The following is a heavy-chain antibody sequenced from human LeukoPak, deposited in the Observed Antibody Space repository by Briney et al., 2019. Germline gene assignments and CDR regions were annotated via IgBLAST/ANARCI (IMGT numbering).Heavy chain of an antibody. J-gene: IGHJ6*03. Sequence: PSETLSLTCTVSGGSISSYYWSWIRQPPGKGLEWIGNIFHIGSTNYNPSLKSRLTISVDKSKNQFSLNLNSVTTADTAVYYCARGGLGYYYYMDVWGRGTMVTVSS. CDR2: IFHIGST. V-gene: IGHV4-59*01. CDR3: ARGGLGYYYYMDV. D-gene: IGHD2-15*01. CDR1: GGSISSYY.